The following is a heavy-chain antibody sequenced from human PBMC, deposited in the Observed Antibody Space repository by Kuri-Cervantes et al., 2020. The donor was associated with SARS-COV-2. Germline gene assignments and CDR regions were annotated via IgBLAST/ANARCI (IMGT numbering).Heavy chain of an antibody. CDR3: ARHTQGDN. V-gene: IGHV3-74*01. J-gene: IGHJ4*02. CDR1: GFTFSSYS. Sequence: GGSLRLSCAASGFTFSSYSMNWVRQAPGKGLVWVSRIFSDGSSTSYADSVKGRFTISRDNAKNMLYLQMNSLRAEDTAVYYCARHTQGDNWGQGTLVTVSS. CDR2: IFSDGSST.